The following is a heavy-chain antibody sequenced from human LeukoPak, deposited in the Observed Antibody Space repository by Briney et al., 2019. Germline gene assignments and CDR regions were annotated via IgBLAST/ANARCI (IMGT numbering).Heavy chain of an antibody. D-gene: IGHD6-19*01. CDR1: GGSLSGYC. CDR2: INHSGST. J-gene: IGHJ4*02. CDR3: ARENSGGDY. Sequence: SETLSLTCAVYGGSLSGYCWSWIRQPPGKGLEWIGEINHSGSTNYNPSLKSRVTISVDTSKNQFSLKLSSVTAADTAVYYCARENSGGDYWGQGTLVTVSS. V-gene: IGHV4-34*01.